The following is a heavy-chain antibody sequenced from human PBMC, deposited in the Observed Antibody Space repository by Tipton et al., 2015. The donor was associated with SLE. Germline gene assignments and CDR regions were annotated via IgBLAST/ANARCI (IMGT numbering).Heavy chain of an antibody. J-gene: IGHJ4*02. V-gene: IGHV3-33*06. Sequence: SLRLSCAASGFTFRNYGMHWVRQAPGKGLEWVAVICADGINKYYADSVRGRFTVSRDNSKNTLYLQMNSLRAEDTAVYYCAKDMLAYYYGSGSRFDYWGQGTLATVSS. CDR3: AKDMLAYYYGSGSRFDY. D-gene: IGHD3-10*01. CDR2: ICADGINK. CDR1: GFTFRNYG.